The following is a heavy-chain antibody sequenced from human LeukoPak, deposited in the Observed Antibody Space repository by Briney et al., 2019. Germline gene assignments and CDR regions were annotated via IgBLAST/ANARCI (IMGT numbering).Heavy chain of an antibody. D-gene: IGHD2-2*02. Sequence: ASVKVSCKATGYTFTGYYMHWVRQAPGQGLEWMGWINPNSGGTNYAQKFQGRVTMTRDTSVSTAYMELSRLRSDDTAAYYCASLPAAIAFDIWGQGTMVTVSS. CDR2: INPNSGGT. J-gene: IGHJ3*02. CDR3: ASLPAAIAFDI. CDR1: GYTFTGYY. V-gene: IGHV1-2*02.